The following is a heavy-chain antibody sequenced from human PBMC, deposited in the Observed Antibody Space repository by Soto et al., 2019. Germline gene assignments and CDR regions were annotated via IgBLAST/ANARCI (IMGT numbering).Heavy chain of an antibody. Sequence: LRLSCTASGFTFGDYAMSWVRQAPGKGLEWVGFIRSKAYGGTTEYAASVKGRFTISRDDSKSIAYLQMNSLKTEDTAVYYCTRDPLLEFYYYYGMDVWGQGTTVTVSS. CDR3: TRDPLLEFYYYYGMDV. CDR2: IRSKAYGGTT. D-gene: IGHD3-10*01. CDR1: GFTFGDYA. J-gene: IGHJ6*02. V-gene: IGHV3-49*04.